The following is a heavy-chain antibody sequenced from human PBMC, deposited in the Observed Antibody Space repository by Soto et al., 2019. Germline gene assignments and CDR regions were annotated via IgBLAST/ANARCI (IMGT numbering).Heavy chain of an antibody. D-gene: IGHD6-6*01. CDR2: ISGSDDST. Sequence: EVQLLESGGGLVQPGESLRLSCAASGFTFSSYAMSWVRQAPGKGLEWVSVISGSDDSTYYADSVKGRFTISRDNSKNTQYLQMNSLRAEDTAVYYCAKRSSSSTFDHWGQGTLVTVSS. CDR1: GFTFSSYA. V-gene: IGHV3-23*01. J-gene: IGHJ4*02. CDR3: AKRSSSSTFDH.